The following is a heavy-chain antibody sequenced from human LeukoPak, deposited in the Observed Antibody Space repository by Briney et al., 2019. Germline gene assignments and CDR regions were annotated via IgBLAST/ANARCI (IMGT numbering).Heavy chain of an antibody. CDR3: ARHPDYHDSSGYYGY. V-gene: IGHV1-2*02. D-gene: IGHD3-22*01. Sequence: ASVKVSCKASGYTFTGYYMHWVRQARGQGLEWMGWINPNSGGTNYSQKFQGRVTMTRDTSISTAYMELSRLRSDDTAVYYCARHPDYHDSSGYYGYWGQGTLVTVSS. CDR1: GYTFTGYY. CDR2: INPNSGGT. J-gene: IGHJ4*02.